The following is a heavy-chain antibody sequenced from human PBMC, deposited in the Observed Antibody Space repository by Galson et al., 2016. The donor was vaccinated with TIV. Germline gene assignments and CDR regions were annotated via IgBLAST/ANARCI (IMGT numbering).Heavy chain of an antibody. CDR1: GFSFSSYS. CDR2: ISRDGSNYI. CDR3: TRDGPLFGVEIDY. V-gene: IGHV3-21*01. J-gene: IGHJ4*02. D-gene: IGHD3-3*01. Sequence: SLRLSCAASGFSFSSYSMNWVRQAPGKGLEWVSSISRDGSNYIYYADSVKGRFIISRDSAKNSLYLQMNSLRAEDTAVYYCTRDGPLFGVEIDYWGQGTLVTVSS.